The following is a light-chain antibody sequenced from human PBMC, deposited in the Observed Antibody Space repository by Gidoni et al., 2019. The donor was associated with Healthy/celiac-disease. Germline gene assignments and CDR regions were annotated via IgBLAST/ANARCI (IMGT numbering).Light chain of an antibody. V-gene: IGKV3-20*01. CDR2: GAS. Sequence: EIVLTQSLGTLSVPPGERATLSCRASQSVSSSYLAWYQQKPGQAPRVLIYGASSRATGIPDRFSGSGSGTDFTLAISRLDPEDFAVYYCQQYGNSPWTFGQXTKVEIK. CDR3: QQYGNSPWT. CDR1: QSVSSSY. J-gene: IGKJ1*01.